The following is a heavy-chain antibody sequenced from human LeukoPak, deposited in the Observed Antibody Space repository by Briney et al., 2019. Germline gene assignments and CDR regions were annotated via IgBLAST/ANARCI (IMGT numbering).Heavy chain of an antibody. CDR2: INPNSGGT. CDR3: ASQSTVVTPDYYYYYMDV. D-gene: IGHD4-23*01. J-gene: IGHJ6*03. V-gene: IGHV1-2*02. Sequence: ASVKVSCKASGYTFTGYYMHWVRQAPGQGLEWMGWINPNSGGTNYAQKFQGRVTMTRDTSISTAYMELSRLRSDDTAVYYCASQSTVVTPDYYYYYMDVWSKGTTVTVSS. CDR1: GYTFTGYY.